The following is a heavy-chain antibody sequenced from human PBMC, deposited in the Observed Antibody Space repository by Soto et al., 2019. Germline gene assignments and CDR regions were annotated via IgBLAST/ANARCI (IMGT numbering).Heavy chain of an antibody. D-gene: IGHD1-7*01. CDR2: TNSDGSGT. V-gene: IGHV3-74*01. J-gene: IGHJ3*02. CDR3: ATGNSHAFDI. CDR1: GFTFSSYW. Sequence: EVQLVESGGGLVQPGGSLRLSCAASGFTFSSYWIHWVRQAPGKGLVWVSRTNSDGSGTSYADSVKGRFTISRDNAKNTLFLQMNSLRAEDTAVYYCATGNSHAFDIWGQGTMVTVSS.